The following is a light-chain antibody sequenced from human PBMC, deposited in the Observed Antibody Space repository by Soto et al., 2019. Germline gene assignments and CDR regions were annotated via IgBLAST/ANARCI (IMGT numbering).Light chain of an antibody. CDR2: DAS. J-gene: IGKJ1*01. CDR1: QSISSW. V-gene: IGKV1-5*01. CDR3: QQYNTYSWT. Sequence: DIPMTQSPSTLSASVGDRVTITCRASQSISSWLAWYQQKPGKAPKLLIYDASSLDSGVPSRFSGSGSGTEFTLTISSLQPDDFATYYCQQYNTYSWTFGQGTKVEIK.